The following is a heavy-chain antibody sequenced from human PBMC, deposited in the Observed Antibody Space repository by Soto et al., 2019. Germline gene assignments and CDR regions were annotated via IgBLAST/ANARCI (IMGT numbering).Heavy chain of an antibody. Sequence: SETLSLTCTVSGGSISSGGYYWSWIRQHPGKGLEWIGYIYYSGSTYYNPSLKSRVTISVDTSKNQFSLKLSSVTAADTAVYYCARETPLDYYDSSGYYLRYFDYWGQGTLVTVSS. CDR3: ARETPLDYYDSSGYYLRYFDY. CDR2: IYYSGST. J-gene: IGHJ4*02. D-gene: IGHD3-22*01. V-gene: IGHV4-31*03. CDR1: GGSISSGGYY.